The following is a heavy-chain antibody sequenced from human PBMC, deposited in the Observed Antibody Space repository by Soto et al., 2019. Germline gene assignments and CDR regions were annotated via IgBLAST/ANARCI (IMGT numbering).Heavy chain of an antibody. CDR2: IIPIFGTA. CDR1: GGTFSSYA. D-gene: IGHD6-6*01. V-gene: IGHV1-69*13. J-gene: IGHJ5*02. Sequence: GASVKVSCKASGGTFSSYAISWVRQAPGQGLEWMVGIIPIFGTANYAQKFQGRVTITADESTSTAYMELSSVRSEDTAVYYCAGDSSSPNNWFDPWAQATLVTVSS. CDR3: AGDSSSPNNWFDP.